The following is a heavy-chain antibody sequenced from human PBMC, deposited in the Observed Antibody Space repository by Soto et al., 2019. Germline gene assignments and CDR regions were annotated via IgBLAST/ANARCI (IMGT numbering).Heavy chain of an antibody. D-gene: IGHD2-2*01. Sequence: EMQLVESGGALVEPGGSLRLSCAASGFSLSRHSMNWVRQAPGQGLEWISYINTSGTTIYYADSVQGRFTISRDNAKNFLYLQMNSLRNEDTAVYFCVRDHVEGPAAPFDFWGQGTLVTVSS. V-gene: IGHV3-48*02. J-gene: IGHJ4*02. CDR1: GFSLSRHS. CDR2: INTSGTTI. CDR3: VRDHVEGPAAPFDF.